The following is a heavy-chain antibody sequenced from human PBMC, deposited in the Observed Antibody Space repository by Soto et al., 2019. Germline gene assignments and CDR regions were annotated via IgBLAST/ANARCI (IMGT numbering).Heavy chain of an antibody. Sequence: SETLSLTXTVSGGSISSSSYYWGWIRQPPGKGLEWIGSIYYSGSTYYNPSLKSRVTISVDTSKNQFSLKLSSVTAADTAVYYCARHINTIFGVVITDLNWFDPWGQGTLVTVSS. V-gene: IGHV4-39*01. CDR1: GGSISSSSYY. D-gene: IGHD3-3*01. CDR3: ARHINTIFGVVITDLNWFDP. J-gene: IGHJ5*02. CDR2: IYYSGST.